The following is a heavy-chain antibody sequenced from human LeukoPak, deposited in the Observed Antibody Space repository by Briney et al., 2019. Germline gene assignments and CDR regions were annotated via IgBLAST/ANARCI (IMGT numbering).Heavy chain of an antibody. Sequence: ASVKVSCKASGYTFTVYYMHWVRQAPGQGLEWMGWINPNSGGTNYAQKFQGRVTMTRDTSISTAYMELSRLRSDDTAVYYCARAGYGGNSNDCWGQGTLVTVSS. CDR2: INPNSGGT. V-gene: IGHV1-2*02. J-gene: IGHJ4*02. CDR3: ARAGYGGNSNDC. CDR1: GYTFTVYY. D-gene: IGHD4-17*01.